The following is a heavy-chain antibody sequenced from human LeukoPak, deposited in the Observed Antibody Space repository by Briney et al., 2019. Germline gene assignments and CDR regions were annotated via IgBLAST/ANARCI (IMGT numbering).Heavy chain of an antibody. CDR1: GYTFTNYG. J-gene: IGHJ6*02. V-gene: IGHV1-18*01. CDR3: ARDLFGSGSKYYYYYYGMDV. D-gene: IGHD3-10*01. CDR2: ISAYNGNT. Sequence: ASVKVSRKTSGYTFTNYGISWVRQAPGQGLEWMGWISAYNGNTNYAQKLQGRVTMTTDTSTSTAYMELRSLRSDDTAVYYCARDLFGSGSKYYYYYYGMDVWGQGTTVTVSS.